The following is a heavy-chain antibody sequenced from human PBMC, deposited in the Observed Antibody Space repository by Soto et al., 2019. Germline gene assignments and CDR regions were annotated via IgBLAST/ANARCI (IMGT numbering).Heavy chain of an antibody. CDR1: GGSISSYY. D-gene: IGHD2-21*02. Sequence: SETLSLTCTVSGGSISSYYWSWIRQPPGKGLEWFGYIYYSGSTNYNPSLKSRVTISVDTSKNQFSLKLSSVTAADTAVYYCARTIPLAYCGGDCYSTYYFDYWGQGTLVTVSS. J-gene: IGHJ4*02. CDR2: IYYSGST. CDR3: ARTIPLAYCGGDCYSTYYFDY. V-gene: IGHV4-59*01.